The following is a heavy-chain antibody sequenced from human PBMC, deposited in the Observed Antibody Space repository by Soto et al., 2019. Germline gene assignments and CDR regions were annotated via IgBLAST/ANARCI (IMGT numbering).Heavy chain of an antibody. CDR2: IYWNDEQ. Sequence: QITLKESGPPLVKPTQTLTLTCTFSGFSLSSGVVGVGWIRQPPGEALEWLALIYWNDEQYYNPSLRNRLTITRDNSKNQVVLTMTNMDPVDTATYYCAHRLPGPSGYDVWGQGTTVTVSS. CDR1: GFSLSSGVVG. CDR3: AHRLPGPSGYDV. V-gene: IGHV2-5*01. D-gene: IGHD6-13*01. J-gene: IGHJ6*02.